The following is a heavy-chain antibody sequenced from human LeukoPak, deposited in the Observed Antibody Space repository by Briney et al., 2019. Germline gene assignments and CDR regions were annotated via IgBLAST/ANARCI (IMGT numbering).Heavy chain of an antibody. CDR1: GFTFSTSD. Sequence: GGSLRLSCAGSGFTFSTSDMVWARQAPGKGLEWVSYISSSGNTIYYADSVKGRFTISRDNAKNSLYLQMNSLRAEDTAVYYCTREEVVVLDALDIWGQGTMVTVSS. CDR3: TREEVVVLDALDI. CDR2: ISSSGNTI. V-gene: IGHV3-48*03. J-gene: IGHJ3*02. D-gene: IGHD2-2*01.